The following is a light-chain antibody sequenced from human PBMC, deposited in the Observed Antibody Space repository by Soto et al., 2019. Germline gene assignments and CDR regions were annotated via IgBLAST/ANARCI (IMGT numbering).Light chain of an antibody. CDR1: QSVKTF. V-gene: IGKV3-11*01. J-gene: IGKJ5*01. Sequence: EIVFTKSPATLALSPGERASLSCRASQSVKTFLVWYQQRPGQAPRLLIHDASHRAAGIPARFSGSGFGTDFTLTISSLEPEDAAVYYCQQRSNWPPITFGQGTRLEI. CDR2: DAS. CDR3: QQRSNWPPIT.